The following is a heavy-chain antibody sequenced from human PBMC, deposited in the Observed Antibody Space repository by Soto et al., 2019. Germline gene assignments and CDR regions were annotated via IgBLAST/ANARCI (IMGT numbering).Heavy chain of an antibody. V-gene: IGHV4-61*01. Sequence: QVQLQESGPGLVKSSETLSLTCTVSGASVSSGSYYWSWIRQPPGQGLEWIAYIYYIGSTNYNPSLKSRVTISVDTSKNPFSLKLNSVSAADTAMYYCARTMYCSGGSCYFGGFDYWGQGTLVTVSS. J-gene: IGHJ4*02. CDR1: GASVSSGSYY. CDR2: IYYIGST. D-gene: IGHD2-15*01. CDR3: ARTMYCSGGSCYFGGFDY.